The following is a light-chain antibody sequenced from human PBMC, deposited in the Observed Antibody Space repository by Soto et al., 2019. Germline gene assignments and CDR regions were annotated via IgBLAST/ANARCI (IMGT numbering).Light chain of an antibody. CDR3: QQYDTHST. Sequence: IQLTQSPSSLSASVGDRVTITCRASQSISIWLAWYQQKPGKAPNLLIYRASTLKSGVPSRFSGSGSGTEFTLTISSLQPDDFATYYCQQYDTHSTFGQGTKVDIK. V-gene: IGKV1-5*03. CDR1: QSISIW. J-gene: IGKJ1*01. CDR2: RAS.